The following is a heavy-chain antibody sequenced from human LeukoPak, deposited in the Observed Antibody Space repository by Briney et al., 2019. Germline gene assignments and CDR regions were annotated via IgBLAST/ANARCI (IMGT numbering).Heavy chain of an antibody. Sequence: PGGSLRLSCAASGFTFSNFEMNWVRQIPGKGLEWLSFITRSSRIIHYADSVKGRFTISRDNANNSLHLQMNSLRVEDTGIYFCARGSTFGGVISDFWGQGTLVTVSS. V-gene: IGHV3-48*03. J-gene: IGHJ4*02. CDR1: GFTFSNFE. CDR3: ARGSTFGGVISDF. CDR2: ITRSSRII. D-gene: IGHD3-16*02.